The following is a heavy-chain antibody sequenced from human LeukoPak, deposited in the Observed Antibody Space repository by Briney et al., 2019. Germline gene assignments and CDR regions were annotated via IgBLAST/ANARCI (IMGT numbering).Heavy chain of an antibody. D-gene: IGHD2-2*01. V-gene: IGHV5-51*01. Sequence: GESLKISFKGSGYSFTSYWIGWVRPMPGKGLEWMGIIYPGDSDTRYSPSFQGQVTISADKSISTAYLQWSSLKASDTAMYYCATRIKGYCSSTSCSEFDYWGQGTLVTVSS. CDR1: GYSFTSYW. J-gene: IGHJ4*02. CDR2: IYPGDSDT. CDR3: ATRIKGYCSSTSCSEFDY.